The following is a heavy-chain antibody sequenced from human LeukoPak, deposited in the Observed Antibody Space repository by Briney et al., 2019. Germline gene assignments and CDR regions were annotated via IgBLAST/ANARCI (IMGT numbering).Heavy chain of an antibody. J-gene: IGHJ4*02. CDR2: IIPIFGTA. V-gene: IGHV1-69*13. CDR1: GGTFSSYA. CDR3: ARDYYDSSGSPGHFDY. D-gene: IGHD3-22*01. Sequence: ASVEVSCKASGGTFSSYAISWVRQAPGQGLEWMGGIIPIFGTANYAQKFQGRVTITADESTSTAYMELSSLRSEDTAVYYCARDYYDSSGSPGHFDYWGQGTLVTVSS.